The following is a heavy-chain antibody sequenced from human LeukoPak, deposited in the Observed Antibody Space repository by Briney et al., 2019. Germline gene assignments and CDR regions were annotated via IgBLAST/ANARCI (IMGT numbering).Heavy chain of an antibody. CDR3: ARPVAGNDY. D-gene: IGHD6-19*01. V-gene: IGHV7-4-1*02. Sequence: ASVKVSCKASGYTFTNYAMSWARQAPGQGLEWMGWISTNAGNPTYAQGFTGRFDFSLDTSVSTAYLQISSLKAEDTAIYYCARPVAGNDYWGQGTLVTVSS. CDR2: ISTNAGNP. CDR1: GYTFTNYA. J-gene: IGHJ4*02.